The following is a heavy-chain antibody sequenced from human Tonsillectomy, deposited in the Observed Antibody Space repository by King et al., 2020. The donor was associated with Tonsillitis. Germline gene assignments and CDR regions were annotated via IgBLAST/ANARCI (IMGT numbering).Heavy chain of an antibody. V-gene: IGHV2-5*02. CDR3: APIAIDRAHDC. Sequence: TLKESGPTLVKPTQTLTLTCTFSGFSLTTSGVGVGWVRQPPGKALEWLALIYWDDDERYSPHLKSRLTITKDTSKNQVVLTMTNMDPVDTATYYCAPIAIDRAHDCWGQGTLVTVSS. CDR2: IYWDDDE. D-gene: IGHD1-14*01. CDR1: GFSLTTSGVG. J-gene: IGHJ4*02.